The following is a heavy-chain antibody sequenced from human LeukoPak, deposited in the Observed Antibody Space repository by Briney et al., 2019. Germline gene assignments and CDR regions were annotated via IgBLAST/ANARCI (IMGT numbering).Heavy chain of an antibody. CDR3: ARPHYYGSGSYGY. J-gene: IGHJ4*02. CDR2: VNHSGST. Sequence: SETLSLTCAVYGGSFSGYYWSWIRQPPGKGLEWIGEVNHSGSTNYNPSLKSRVTISVDTSKNQFSLKLSSVTAADTAVYYCARPHYYGSGSYGYWGQGTLVTVSS. CDR1: GGSFSGYY. D-gene: IGHD3-10*01. V-gene: IGHV4-34*01.